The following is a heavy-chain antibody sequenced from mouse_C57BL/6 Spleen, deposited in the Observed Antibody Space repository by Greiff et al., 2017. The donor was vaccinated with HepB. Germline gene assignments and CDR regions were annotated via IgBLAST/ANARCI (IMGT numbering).Heavy chain of an antibody. CDR3: ARHDADWFAY. D-gene: IGHD2-3*01. CDR2: ISSGGSYT. J-gene: IGHJ3*01. V-gene: IGHV5-6*01. Sequence: EVQVVESGGDLVKPGGSLKLSCAASGFTFSSYGMSWVRQTPDKRLEWVATISSGGSYTYYPDSVKGRFTISRDNAKNTLYLQMGSLKSEDTAMYYAARHDADWFAYWGQGTLVTDSA. CDR1: GFTFSSYG.